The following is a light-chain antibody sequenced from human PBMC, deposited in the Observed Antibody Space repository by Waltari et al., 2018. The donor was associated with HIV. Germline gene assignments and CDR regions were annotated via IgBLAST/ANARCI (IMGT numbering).Light chain of an antibody. CDR1: SSDVGRYNR. CDR2: EVN. J-gene: IGLJ2*01. V-gene: IGLV2-18*01. CDR3: SLYTGTTNVL. Sequence: QSALTQPPSVSGSPGQSVSISCTGSSSDVGRYNRVSWYQQPPGTAPKLIIYEVNSRPSGVPDRFSGSQSGNTASLTISGLQAEDEADYYCSLYTGTTNVLFGGGTKLTVL.